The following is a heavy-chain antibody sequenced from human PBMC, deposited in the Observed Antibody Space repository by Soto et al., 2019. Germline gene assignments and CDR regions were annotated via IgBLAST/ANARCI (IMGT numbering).Heavy chain of an antibody. CDR2: IIPMYGRR. D-gene: IGHD3-3*01. CDR3: ARDAPLRNGMDV. Sequence: QVLLVQSGAEVRKPGSSVKVSCKPSGGTFSDYAFSWVRQAPGQGLEWMGNIIPMYGRRNYAQKYQGRVTISADESMTTVYVEMRGLSFEDTAVYFCARDAPLRNGMDVWGQGTTVTVSS. J-gene: IGHJ6*02. V-gene: IGHV1-69*18. CDR1: GGTFSDYA.